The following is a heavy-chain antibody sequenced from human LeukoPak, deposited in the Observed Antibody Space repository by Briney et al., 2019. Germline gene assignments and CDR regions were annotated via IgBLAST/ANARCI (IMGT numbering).Heavy chain of an antibody. Sequence: GGPLRLSCAASGFTFSSYEMNWVRQAPGKGPEWVSYISSSGSTIYYADTVKGRFTISRDNAKNSLYLQMNSLRAEDTAVYYCAELGITMIGGVWGKGTTVTISS. J-gene: IGHJ6*04. CDR1: GFTFSSYE. D-gene: IGHD3-10*02. CDR2: ISSSGSTI. V-gene: IGHV3-48*03. CDR3: AELGITMIGGV.